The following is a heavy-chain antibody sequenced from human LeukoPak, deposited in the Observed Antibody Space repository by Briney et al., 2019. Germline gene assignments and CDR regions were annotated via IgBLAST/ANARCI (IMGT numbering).Heavy chain of an antibody. CDR3: VRGSADTPMAPIFY. Sequence: GASVNVSCKASGYTFASYGITWVRQAPGQGLEWMGWISGHSGNTNYVQNLQGRVTMTTDTSTSTAYMELRSLRSDDTAVYYCVRGSADTPMAPIFYWGQGTLVTVSS. CDR2: ISGHSGNT. D-gene: IGHD5-18*01. V-gene: IGHV1-18*01. CDR1: GYTFASYG. J-gene: IGHJ4*02.